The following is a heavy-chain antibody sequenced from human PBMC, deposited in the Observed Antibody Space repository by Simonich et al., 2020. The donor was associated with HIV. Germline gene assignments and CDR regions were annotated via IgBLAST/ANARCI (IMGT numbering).Heavy chain of an antibody. J-gene: IGHJ4*02. Sequence: QVQLQQWGAGLLKPSETLSLTCAVSGGSFSGYYWSWIRQPPGKGLEWIGEINHSGSTNYNPSLKSRVTISVDTSKNQFSLKLSSVTAADTAVYYCARGFYKRLYYFDYWGQGTLVTVSS. V-gene: IGHV4-34*01. CDR1: GGSFSGYY. CDR3: ARGFYKRLYYFDY. D-gene: IGHD1-1*01. CDR2: INHSGST.